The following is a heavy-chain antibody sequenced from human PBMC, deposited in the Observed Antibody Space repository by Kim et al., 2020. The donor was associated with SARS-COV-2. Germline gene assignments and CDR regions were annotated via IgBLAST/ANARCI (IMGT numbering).Heavy chain of an antibody. D-gene: IGHD6-19*01. CDR2: ITKNGDYA. Sequence: GGSLRLSCVASGFTLRSYTFNWVRQSPGRGLEWVSAITKNGDYAYGDSVRGRFTISRDNAKNSLYLQMTRLRVEDTARYYCVRDGGRSADSDCWGQGTLVTVSS. J-gene: IGHJ4*02. CDR3: VRDGGRSADSDC. V-gene: IGHV3-21*01. CDR1: GFTLRSYT.